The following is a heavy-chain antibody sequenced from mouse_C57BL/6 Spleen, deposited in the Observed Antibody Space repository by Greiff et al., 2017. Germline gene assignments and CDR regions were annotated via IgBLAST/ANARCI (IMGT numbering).Heavy chain of an antibody. CDR1: GYSFTGYY. J-gene: IGHJ2*01. CDR3: ARCSYYYGSSVDY. Sequence: EVQLQESGPELVKPGASVKISCKASGYSFTGYYMNWVKQSPEKSLEWIGEINPSTGGTPYNQKFKAKATLTVDKSSSTAYMQLKSLTSQDSAVYYCARCSYYYGSSVDYWGQGTTLTVSS. V-gene: IGHV1-42*01. CDR2: INPSTGGT. D-gene: IGHD1-1*01.